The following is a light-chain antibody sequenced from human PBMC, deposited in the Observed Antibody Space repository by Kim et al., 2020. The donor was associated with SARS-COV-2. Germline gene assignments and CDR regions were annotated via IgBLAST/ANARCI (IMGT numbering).Light chain of an antibody. CDR1: SSNIGNIF. Sequence: GQRVTISCSGSSSNIGNIFVCWYQQFPGTAPKLLIYRDNRRPSGVPDRFSGSKSGTSASLAISGLRSGDEADYYCATWDVSLSGWVFGGGTKVTVL. V-gene: IGLV1-47*01. J-gene: IGLJ3*02. CDR3: ATWDVSLSGWV. CDR2: RDN.